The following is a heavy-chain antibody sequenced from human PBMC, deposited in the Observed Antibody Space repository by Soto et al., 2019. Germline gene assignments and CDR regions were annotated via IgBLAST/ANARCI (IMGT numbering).Heavy chain of an antibody. Sequence: EVELVESGGGLAQPGGSLRLSCAASGFNLDDFAMHWVRQAPGKGLEWVSGITWNSGKIDYGDSVKGRFTISRDNAKNFLYLQMNGLRTEDTALYYCAKDRSIVAAGIDPWGRGTLVTVSS. D-gene: IGHD6-13*01. V-gene: IGHV3-9*01. CDR2: ITWNSGKI. CDR1: GFNLDDFA. J-gene: IGHJ5*02. CDR3: AKDRSIVAAGIDP.